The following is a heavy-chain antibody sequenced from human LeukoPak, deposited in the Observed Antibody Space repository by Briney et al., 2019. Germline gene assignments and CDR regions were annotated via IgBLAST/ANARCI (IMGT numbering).Heavy chain of an antibody. CDR2: INPNSGAT. D-gene: IGHD2-2*01. V-gene: IGHV1-2*02. CDR3: ARAGVVPAATDFDY. J-gene: IGHJ4*02. CDR1: GYTFTGYY. Sequence: AAVKVSCKASGYTFTGYYMEWVRQAPGQGVEWMGWINPNSGATNYPQKSQARVTMTRHTSISSAYMELSRLRSDHTAVYYCARAGVVPAATDFDYWGQGTLVTVSS.